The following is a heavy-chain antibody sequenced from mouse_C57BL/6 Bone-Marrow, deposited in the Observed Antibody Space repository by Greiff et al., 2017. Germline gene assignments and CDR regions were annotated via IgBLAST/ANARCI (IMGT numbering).Heavy chain of an antibody. D-gene: IGHD1-3*01. CDR2: ISYDGSN. CDR3: ANEVDY. Sequence: VQLQQSGPGLVKPSQSLSLTYSVTGYSFTSGYYWNWIRQFPGNKLEWMGYISYDGSNNYNPSLKNRISITRDTSKNQFFLKLNSVTTEDTATYYWANEVDYWGQGTTLTVSS. J-gene: IGHJ2*01. V-gene: IGHV3-6*01. CDR1: GYSFTSGYY.